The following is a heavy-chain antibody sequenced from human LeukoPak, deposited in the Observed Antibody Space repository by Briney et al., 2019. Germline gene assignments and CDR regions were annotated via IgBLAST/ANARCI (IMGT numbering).Heavy chain of an antibody. CDR3: AREGGSYRYYYYMDV. D-gene: IGHD1-26*01. J-gene: IGHJ6*03. CDR2: ISYDESNK. V-gene: IGHV3-30-3*01. CDR1: GSTFSSYV. Sequence: GTSLRLSCAASGSTFSSYVMYWVRQAPGKGLEWVAVISYDESNKYYADSVKGRFTISRDNSKNTLYLQMNSLRAEDTAVYYCAREGGSYRYYYYMDVWGKGTTVTVSS.